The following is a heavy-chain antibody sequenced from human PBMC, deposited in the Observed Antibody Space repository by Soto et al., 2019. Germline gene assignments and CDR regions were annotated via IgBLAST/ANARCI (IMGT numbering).Heavy chain of an antibody. CDR1: GFSLTTSGVG. Sequence: QITLRESGPTLVKPTQTLTLTCTFSGFSLTTSGVGVGWIRQPPGKALEWLALIYWNDDERYSPSLESRLRISKDTSANQVVLKMTDMDPADTATYVCAHSRDPNYDLWSGYYCGVDVWGQGTMVTVSS. D-gene: IGHD3-3*01. CDR3: AHSRDPNYDLWSGYYCGVDV. CDR2: IYWNDDE. J-gene: IGHJ3*01. V-gene: IGHV2-5*01.